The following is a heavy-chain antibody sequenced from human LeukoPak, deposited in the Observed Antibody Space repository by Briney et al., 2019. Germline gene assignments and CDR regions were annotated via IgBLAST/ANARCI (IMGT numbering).Heavy chain of an antibody. D-gene: IGHD5-24*01. V-gene: IGHV4-4*07. CDR1: GGSISYYY. CDR3: ARDKDGFHVDY. Sequence: SETLSLTCTVSGGSISYYYWSWIRQPAGKGLEWIGRIYSSGTPKYNPSLKSRVTMSIDTSKNQFSLMVNSVTAADTAVYYCARDKDGFHVDYWGQGILVPVSS. J-gene: IGHJ4*02. CDR2: IYSSGTP.